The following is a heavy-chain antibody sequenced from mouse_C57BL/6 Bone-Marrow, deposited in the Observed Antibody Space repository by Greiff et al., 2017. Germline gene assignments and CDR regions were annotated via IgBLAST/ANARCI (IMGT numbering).Heavy chain of an antibody. CDR1: GYTFTSYG. J-gene: IGHJ2*01. CDR2: IYPRSGNT. Sequence: VQLQQSGAELARPGASVKLSCKASGYTFTSYGISWVKQRTGQGLEWIGEIYPRSGNTYYNEKFKGKATLTADKSSSTAYMELRSLTSEDSAVYFCARYVYCFDYWGQGTPLTVSS. V-gene: IGHV1-81*01. CDR3: ARYVYCFDY.